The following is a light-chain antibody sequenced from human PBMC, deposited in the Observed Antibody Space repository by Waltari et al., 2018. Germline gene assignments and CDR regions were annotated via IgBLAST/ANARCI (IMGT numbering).Light chain of an antibody. Sequence: EIVLTQSPGTLSLSPGERATLSCRASQTVRTTYLAWYQQKPGQAPTLLIYGAYSRGTGIPDRFSGSGSGTVFSHTFSSLGPEDFAVYYCQQYDISPLAVGGGTKVESK. V-gene: IGKV3-20*01. CDR3: QQYDISPLA. CDR2: GAY. CDR1: QTVRTTY. J-gene: IGKJ4*01.